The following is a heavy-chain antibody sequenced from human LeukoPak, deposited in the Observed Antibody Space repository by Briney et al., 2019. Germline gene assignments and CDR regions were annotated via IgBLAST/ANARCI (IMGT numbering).Heavy chain of an antibody. CDR3: VRTPPNWGFDY. D-gene: IGHD7-27*01. CDR1: GYTFTTHD. CDR2: MSPNSGDT. V-gene: IGHV1-8*01. Sequence: ASVTVSCKASGYTFTTHDINWVRQATGQGLEWLGWMSPNSGDTGYAQKFQGRVTMTSDSSISTAYMELSSLRSEDTAIYYCVRTPPNWGFDYWGQGTLVTVSS. J-gene: IGHJ4*02.